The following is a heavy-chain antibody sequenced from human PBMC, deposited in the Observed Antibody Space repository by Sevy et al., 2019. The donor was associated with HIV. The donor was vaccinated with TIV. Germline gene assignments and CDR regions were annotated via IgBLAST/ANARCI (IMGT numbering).Heavy chain of an antibody. CDR3: ARGHSSSWPYFDY. D-gene: IGHD6-13*01. J-gene: IGHJ4*02. CDR1: GFTFSTYT. V-gene: IGHV3-21*01. CDR2: ISFSSNYN. Sequence: GGSLRLSCAASGFTFSTYTMNWVRQAPGKALQWVSSISFSSNYNFFADSMKGRFTISRDNAKNSLYLQMNSLRAEDTAVYYCARGHSSSWPYFDYWGQGTLVTVSS.